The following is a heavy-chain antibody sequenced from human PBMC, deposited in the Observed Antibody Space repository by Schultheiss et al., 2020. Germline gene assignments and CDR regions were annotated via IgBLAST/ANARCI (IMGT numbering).Heavy chain of an antibody. CDR3: AMGRGAFDS. CDR1: GFTFSGSA. CDR2: IHPDDSDT. J-gene: IGHJ4*02. Sequence: GGSLRLSCAASGFTFSGSAMHWVRQASGKGLEWMGIIHPDDSDTRYGPSFQGQVTMSLDKSLSTAYLHWSRLKSSDSAIYYCAMGRGAFDSWGQGTLVTVSS. D-gene: IGHD3-10*01. V-gene: IGHV5-51*01.